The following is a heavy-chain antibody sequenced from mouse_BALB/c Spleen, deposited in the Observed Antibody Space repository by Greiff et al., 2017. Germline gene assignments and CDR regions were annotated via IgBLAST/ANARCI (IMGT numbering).Heavy chain of an antibody. D-gene: IGHD1-1*01. Sequence: EVKLVESGGGLVKPGGSLKLSCAASGFTFSSYAMSWVRQTPEKRLEWVASLSSGGSTYYPDSVKGRFTISRDNARNILYLQMSSLRSEDTAMYYCARGRASSYEWYFDVWGAGTTVTVSS. CDR3: ARGRASSYEWYFDV. CDR2: LSSGGST. V-gene: IGHV5-6-5*01. CDR1: GFTFSSYA. J-gene: IGHJ1*01.